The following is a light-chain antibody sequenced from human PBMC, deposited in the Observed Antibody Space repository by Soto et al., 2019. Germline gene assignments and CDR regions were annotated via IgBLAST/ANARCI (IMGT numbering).Light chain of an antibody. J-gene: IGKJ1*01. CDR3: QVRDVWPS. CDR1: QSVSTS. CDR2: DAS. Sequence: IVLTQSPATLSLSPGERAALSCRASQSVSTSLAWYQHKPGQAPRLIIYDASKRAPGIPARFSGSGSGTDFTLTISSREPEDFAVYYCQVRDVWPSFGQGTKVEIE. V-gene: IGKV3-11*01.